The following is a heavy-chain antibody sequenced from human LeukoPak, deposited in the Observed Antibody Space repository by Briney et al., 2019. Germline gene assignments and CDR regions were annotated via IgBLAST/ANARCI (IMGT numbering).Heavy chain of an antibody. V-gene: IGHV3-9*03. Sequence: GRSLRLSCAASGFTFDDYAMHWVRQAPGKGLEWVSGISWNSGSIGYADSVKGRFTISRDNAKNSLYLQMNSLRAEDMALYYCAKEGGSGSYYKGYYYYYMDVWGKGTTVTVSS. CDR3: AKEGGSGSYYKGYYYYYMDV. J-gene: IGHJ6*03. D-gene: IGHD3-10*01. CDR2: ISWNSGSI. CDR1: GFTFDDYA.